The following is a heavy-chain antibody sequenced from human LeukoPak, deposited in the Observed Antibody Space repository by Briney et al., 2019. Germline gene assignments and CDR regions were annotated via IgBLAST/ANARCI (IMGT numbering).Heavy chain of an antibody. CDR1: GYTFTSYD. D-gene: IGHD6-6*01. V-gene: IGHV1-8*01. J-gene: IGHJ4*02. CDR2: MNHNSGNT. Sequence: ASVKVSCKASGYTFTSYDINWVRQATGQGLEWMGWMNHNSGNTAYAQKFQGRVTMSRDTSISTAYMELSSLRSEDTAVYYCARLPKYSRPLDYWGQGTLVTVSS. CDR3: ARLPKYSRPLDY.